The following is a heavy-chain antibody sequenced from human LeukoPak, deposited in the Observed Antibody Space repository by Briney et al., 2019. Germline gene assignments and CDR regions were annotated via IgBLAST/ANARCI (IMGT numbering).Heavy chain of an antibody. CDR1: GYSFTCYW. J-gene: IGHJ4*02. D-gene: IGHD1-26*01. Sequence: GESLKISCKGSGYSFTCYWIGWVRQMPGKGLKWMGIIYPGDSDARYSPSFQGQVTISADKSIGTAYLQWSSLKASDTAMYYCARRRDLYSGSYYPFDYWGQGTLVTVSS. CDR3: ARRRDLYSGSYYPFDY. V-gene: IGHV5-51*01. CDR2: IYPGDSDA.